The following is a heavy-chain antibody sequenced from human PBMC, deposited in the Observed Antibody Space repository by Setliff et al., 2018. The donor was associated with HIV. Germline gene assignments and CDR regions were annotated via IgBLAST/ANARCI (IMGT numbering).Heavy chain of an antibody. CDR3: TPIHNYTDHCPDS. V-gene: IGHV3-15*01. CDR2: IRSKTYGGTT. D-gene: IGHD2-21*02. J-gene: IGHJ5*01. CDR1: GLTFSNAY. Sequence: PGGSLRLSCAVSGLTFSNAYITWVRQAPGKGLERVAVIRSKTYGGTTDVAAPVKGRFTISRDDSQNMVYLQMNSLKTEDTAMYYCTPIHNYTDHCPDSWGQGTLVTAPQ.